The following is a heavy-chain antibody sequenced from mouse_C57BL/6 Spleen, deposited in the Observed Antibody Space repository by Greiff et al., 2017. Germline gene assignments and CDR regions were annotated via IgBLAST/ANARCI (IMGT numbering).Heavy chain of an antibody. V-gene: IGHV1-55*01. J-gene: IGHJ1*03. CDR1: GYTFTSYW. Sequence: QVHVKQSGAELVKPGASVKMSCKASGYTFTSYWITWVKQRPGQGLEWIGDIYPGSGSTNYNEKFKSKATLTVDTSSSTAYMQLSSLTSEDSAVYYCAKGAIYYGNYWYFDVWGTGTTVTVSS. CDR3: AKGAIYYGNYWYFDV. D-gene: IGHD2-1*01. CDR2: IYPGSGST.